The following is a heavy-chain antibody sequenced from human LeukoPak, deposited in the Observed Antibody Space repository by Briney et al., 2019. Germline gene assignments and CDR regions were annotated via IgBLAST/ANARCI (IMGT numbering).Heavy chain of an antibody. CDR3: ASRKLGNDY. J-gene: IGHJ4*02. V-gene: IGHV4-38-2*02. Sequence: PSETLSFTCIASGYSISSGYYWGWIRQPPGKGLEWIGSIYHSGSTYYNPSLKSRVTISVDTSKNQFSLKLISVTAADTAVYYCASRKLGNDYWGQGTLVTVSS. CDR2: IYHSGST. D-gene: IGHD7-27*01. CDR1: GYSISSGYY.